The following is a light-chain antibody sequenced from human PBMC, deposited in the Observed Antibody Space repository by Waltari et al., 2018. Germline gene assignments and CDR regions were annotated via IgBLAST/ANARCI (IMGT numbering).Light chain of an antibody. J-gene: IGKJ1*01. CDR1: QSVFYSSNNRNY. V-gene: IGKV4-1*01. Sequence: DIVMTQSPDSLAGSLGERAAINCKSSQSVFYSSNNRNYLGWYQHKPGQPPKLLIYWASTREPGVPDRFSGSGSGTDFTLTISSLQAEDVAVYYCQQYYATPRTFGQGTKVEIK. CDR2: WAS. CDR3: QQYYATPRT.